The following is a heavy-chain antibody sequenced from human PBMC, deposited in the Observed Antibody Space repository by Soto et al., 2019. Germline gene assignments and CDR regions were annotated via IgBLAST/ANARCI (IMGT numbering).Heavy chain of an antibody. CDR2: IYYSGST. J-gene: IGHJ4*02. CDR1: GGSISSGDYY. CDR3: ASGTWLDSSGYAPTDY. Sequence: SETLSLTCTVSGGSISSGDYYWSWIRQPPGKGLEWIGYIYYSGSTYYNPSLKSRVTISVDTSKNQFSLKLSSVTAADTAVYYCASGTWLDSSGYAPTDYWGQGTLVTVS. V-gene: IGHV4-30-4*01. D-gene: IGHD3-22*01.